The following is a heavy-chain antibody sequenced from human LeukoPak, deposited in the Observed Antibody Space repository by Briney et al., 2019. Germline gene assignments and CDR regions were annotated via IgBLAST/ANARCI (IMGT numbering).Heavy chain of an antibody. D-gene: IGHD6-19*01. Sequence: PGGSLRLSCAASGFTFSSYAMSWVRQAPGKGLEWVSAISGSVGSTYYADSVKGRFTISRDNSKNTLYLQMNSLRAEDTAVYYCARDEWWLARSGDAFDIWGQGTMVTVSS. J-gene: IGHJ3*02. CDR3: ARDEWWLARSGDAFDI. V-gene: IGHV3-23*01. CDR2: ISGSVGST. CDR1: GFTFSSYA.